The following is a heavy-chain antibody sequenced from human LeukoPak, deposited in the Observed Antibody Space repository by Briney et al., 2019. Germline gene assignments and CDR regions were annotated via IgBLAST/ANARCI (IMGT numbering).Heavy chain of an antibody. Sequence: SETLSLTCSVSGDSVSRSDSYWGWIRQPPGKGLEWIGTIYYTGRTYYSPSLKSRVTMSVDTSNNQFSLNLRSVTAAGTAVYYCARRRYYDGSGYLEWGQGTLLSVSS. J-gene: IGHJ1*01. CDR2: IYYTGRT. CDR3: ARRRYYDGSGYLE. V-gene: IGHV4-39*01. CDR1: GDSVSRSDSY. D-gene: IGHD3-22*01.